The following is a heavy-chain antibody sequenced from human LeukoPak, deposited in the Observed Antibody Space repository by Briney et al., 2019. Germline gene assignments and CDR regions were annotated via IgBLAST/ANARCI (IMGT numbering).Heavy chain of an antibody. CDR3: ARGGWYFYV. V-gene: IGHV4-59*01. CDR2: IYDSGST. J-gene: IGHJ2*01. CDR1: GGSISSYH. Sequence: PSETLSLTCTISGGSISSYHWSWTRQPPGKGLEWIGYIYDSGSTNYKPSLKSRVTISVDTSKNQFSLKLSSVTAADTAVYYCARGGWYFYVWGRGTLVTVSS.